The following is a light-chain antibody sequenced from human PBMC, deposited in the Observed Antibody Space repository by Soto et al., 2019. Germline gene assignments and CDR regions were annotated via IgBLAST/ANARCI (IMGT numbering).Light chain of an antibody. CDR2: GAS. Sequence: EIVLTQSPGTLSLSPGERATLSCRASQNVNNNYLAWYQQKPGQAPRLLIYGASRRSTDIPDRFSGSGSGTDFTLTISRLEPEDSAVYSCQQYGSAPLTVGGGTKVEIK. CDR3: QQYGSAPLT. J-gene: IGKJ4*01. CDR1: QNVNNNY. V-gene: IGKV3-20*01.